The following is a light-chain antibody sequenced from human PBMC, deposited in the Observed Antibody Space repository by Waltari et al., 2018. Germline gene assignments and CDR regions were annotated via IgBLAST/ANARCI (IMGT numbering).Light chain of an antibody. J-gene: IGLJ3*02. CDR2: VNRDGSH. CDR3: QTGGHGTWV. CDR1: SGHSGTI. V-gene: IGLV4-69*01. Sequence: QLVLPQSPSASAPLGASVNLTCTLSSGHSGTIIPCHPQQPEKGPRFLMKVNRDGSHTKGDEIPDRFSGSSSGADRYLTISSVQSEDEADYYCQTGGHGTWVFGGGTKLTVL.